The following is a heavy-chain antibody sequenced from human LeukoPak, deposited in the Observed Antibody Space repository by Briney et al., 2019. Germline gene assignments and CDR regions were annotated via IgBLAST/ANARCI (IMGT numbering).Heavy chain of an antibody. J-gene: IGHJ4*02. Sequence: PGGSLRLSCAASGFTVSSNYMSWVRQAPGKGLEWVSVIYSGGSTYYADSVKGRFTISRDNSKNTLYLQMNSLRAEDTAVYYCARDFRRTTVTPTFGYWGQGTLVTVSS. CDR3: ARDFRRTTVTPTFGY. CDR1: GFTVSSNY. D-gene: IGHD4-17*01. CDR2: IYSGGST. V-gene: IGHV3-53*01.